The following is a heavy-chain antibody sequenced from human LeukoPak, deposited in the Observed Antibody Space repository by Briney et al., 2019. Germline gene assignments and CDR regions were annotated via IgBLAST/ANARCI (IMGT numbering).Heavy chain of an antibody. CDR1: GFTLSTYG. D-gene: IGHD5-24*01. J-gene: IGHJ4*01. CDR2: ITDSGAYR. CDR3: AKRDGAH. V-gene: IGHV3-23*01. Sequence: GGSLRLSCAASGFTLSTYGMSWVRQAPGKGLEWVSTITDSGAYRNYADSVKGRFTISRDNSKNTLYLQVSSLRAEDTAVYYCAKRDGAHWGQGTLVTVSS.